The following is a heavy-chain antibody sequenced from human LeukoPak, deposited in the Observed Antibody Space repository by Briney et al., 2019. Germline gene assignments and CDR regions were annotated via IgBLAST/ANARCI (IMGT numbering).Heavy chain of an antibody. J-gene: IGHJ3*02. Sequence: GGSLSLSCAASGFTFSSYAMSWVRQAPGKGLEWVSAISGSGGSTYYADSVKGRFTISRDNSKNTLYLQMNSLRAEDTAVYYCAKVIAPTYYYDSSGYGDAFDIWGQGTMVTVSS. CDR2: ISGSGGST. CDR1: GFTFSSYA. V-gene: IGHV3-23*01. D-gene: IGHD3-22*01. CDR3: AKVIAPTYYYDSSGYGDAFDI.